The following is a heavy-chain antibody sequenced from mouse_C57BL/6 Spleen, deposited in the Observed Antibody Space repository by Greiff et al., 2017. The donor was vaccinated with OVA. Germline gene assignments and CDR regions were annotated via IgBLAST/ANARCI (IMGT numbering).Heavy chain of an antibody. J-gene: IGHJ3*01. D-gene: IGHD1-1*01. Sequence: VQLQQSGPGLVKPSQSLSLTCSVTGYSITSGYYWNWIRQFPGNKLEWMGYISYDGSNNYNPSLKNRISITRDTSKNQFFLKLNSVTTEDTATYYCARDDYGSSPFADWGQGTLVTVSA. CDR3: ARDDYGSSPFAD. CDR2: ISYDGSN. V-gene: IGHV3-6*01. CDR1: GYSITSGYY.